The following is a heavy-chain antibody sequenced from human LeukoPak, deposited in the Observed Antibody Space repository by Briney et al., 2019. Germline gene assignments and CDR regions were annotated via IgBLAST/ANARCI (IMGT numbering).Heavy chain of an antibody. V-gene: IGHV3-48*03. Sequence: GGSLRLSCAASGSTFSSYEMSWVRQAPGKGLEWISHISGSGTTIYYGDSVKGRFTIFRDNAKNSLYLQMNSLRAEDTAIYYCAREGSSSCYDSCNWFDPWGQGTLVTVSS. CDR2: ISGSGTTI. CDR3: AREGSSSCYDSCNWFDP. J-gene: IGHJ5*02. CDR1: GSTFSSYE. D-gene: IGHD2-2*01.